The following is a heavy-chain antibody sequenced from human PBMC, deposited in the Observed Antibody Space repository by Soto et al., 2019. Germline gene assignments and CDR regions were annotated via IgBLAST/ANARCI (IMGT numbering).Heavy chain of an antibody. V-gene: IGHV1-18*01. CDR2: ISAYNGNT. CDR1: GYTFTSYG. D-gene: IGHD3-3*01. CDR3: ARMLDRDFWSGLSDY. J-gene: IGHJ4*02. Sequence: GASVKVSCKASGYTFTSYGISWVRQAPGQGLEWMGWISAYNGNTNYAQKLQGRVTMTTDTSTSTAYMELRSLRSDDTAVYYCARMLDRDFWSGLSDYWGQGTLVTVSS.